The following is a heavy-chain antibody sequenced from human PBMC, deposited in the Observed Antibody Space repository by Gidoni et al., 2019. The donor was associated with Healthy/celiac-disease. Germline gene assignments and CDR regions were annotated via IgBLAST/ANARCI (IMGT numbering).Heavy chain of an antibody. Sequence: QVQLQQWGAGLLKPSETLSLTCAVYGGSFSGYYWSWIRQPPGKGLEWIGEINHSGSTNYNPSIKSRVTISVDTSKNQFSLKLSSVTAADTAVYYCARAYYTSILRQVWGIRRGDYYYYMDVWGKGTTVTVSS. CDR2: INHSGST. J-gene: IGHJ6*03. D-gene: IGHD3-16*01. V-gene: IGHV4-34*01. CDR3: ARAYYTSILRQVWGIRRGDYYYYMDV. CDR1: GGSFSGYY.